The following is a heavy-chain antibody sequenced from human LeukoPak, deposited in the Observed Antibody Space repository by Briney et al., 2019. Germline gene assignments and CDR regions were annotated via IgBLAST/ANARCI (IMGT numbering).Heavy chain of an antibody. D-gene: IGHD2-15*01. V-gene: IGHV3-23*01. Sequence: GSLRLSCAASGFTFSSYGMSWVRQAPGKGLEWVSAISGDGVSTYYADSVKGRFTISRDNSKNTLYLQVNSLRAEDTAVYSCARGADGVSSNSRGWFDPWGQGTLVTVSS. J-gene: IGHJ5*02. CDR2: ISGDGVST. CDR3: ARGADGVSSNSRGWFDP. CDR1: GFTFSSYG.